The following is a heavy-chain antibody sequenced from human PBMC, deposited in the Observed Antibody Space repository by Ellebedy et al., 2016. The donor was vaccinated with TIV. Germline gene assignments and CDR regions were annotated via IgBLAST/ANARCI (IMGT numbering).Heavy chain of an antibody. CDR3: AKGYSSSWQNWLNP. CDR2: ISYDGSNE. Sequence: GESLKISXAASGFTFSNYAMHWVRQAPGKGLEWVAVISYDGSNERYADSVKGRFTISRDKSKNTVYLQMNSLRAEDTGVYYCAKGYSSSWQNWLNPWGQGTLVIVSS. V-gene: IGHV3-30*04. D-gene: IGHD6-6*01. J-gene: IGHJ5*02. CDR1: GFTFSNYA.